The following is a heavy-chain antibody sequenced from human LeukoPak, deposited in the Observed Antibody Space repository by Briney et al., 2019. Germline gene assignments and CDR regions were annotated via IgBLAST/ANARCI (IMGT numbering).Heavy chain of an antibody. CDR3: ARHDAVTTSELFDY. CDR2: IYYSGST. V-gene: IGHV4-39*01. J-gene: IGHJ4*02. CDR1: GGSISSSSYY. D-gene: IGHD4-17*01. Sequence: SETLSLTCSVSGGSISSSSYYWGWIRQPPGKGLEWIGSIYYSGSTYCNPSLESRVTISVDTSKNQFSLKLRSVTAADTAVYYCARHDAVTTSELFDYWGQGTLVTVSS.